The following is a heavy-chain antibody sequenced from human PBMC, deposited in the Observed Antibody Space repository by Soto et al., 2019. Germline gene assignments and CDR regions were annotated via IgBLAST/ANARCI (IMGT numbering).Heavy chain of an antibody. CDR3: ARDRGPSSGYYPYWFDP. Sequence: ASVKVSCKASGYTFASYAISWMRQAPGQGLEWMGEIIPIFGTANYAQKFQGRVTITADESTSTAYMELSSLRSEDTAVYYCARDRGPSSGYYPYWFDPWGQGTLVTVSS. CDR2: IIPIFGTA. J-gene: IGHJ5*02. CDR1: GYTFASYA. D-gene: IGHD3-22*01. V-gene: IGHV1-69*13.